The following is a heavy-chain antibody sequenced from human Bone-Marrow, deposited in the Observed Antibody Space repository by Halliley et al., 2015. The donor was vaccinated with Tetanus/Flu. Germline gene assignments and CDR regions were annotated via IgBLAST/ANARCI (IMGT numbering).Heavy chain of an antibody. J-gene: IGHJ4*02. CDR1: GYSISTDHW. D-gene: IGHD3-22*01. V-gene: IGHV4-28*01. CDR3: ARLSLSPDYYFDSSAYNFDY. CDR2: ILYNGDT. Sequence: TPSLTCDVSGYSISTDHWWAWIRQPPGKGLEWIGYILYNGDTNYNPSLRRRVTISIDSSKNQFSLKLTSVTAADTAVYFCARLSLSPDYYFDSSAYNFDYWGRGTLVTISP.